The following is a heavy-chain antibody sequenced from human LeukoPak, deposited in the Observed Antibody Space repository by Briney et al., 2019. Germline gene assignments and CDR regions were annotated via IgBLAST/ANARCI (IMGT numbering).Heavy chain of an antibody. CDR3: ARIAAETTXYYYYYMDV. Sequence: GGSLRLSCAASGFSFSNYWMSWVRQAPGKGLEWVANIKQKGYVDSVKGRFTISRDNAKNSLYLQMNSLRAEDTAVYYCARIAAETTXYYYYYMDVXXXXTTXTVSS. CDR2: IKQKG. J-gene: IGHJ6*03. D-gene: IGHD1/OR15-1a*01. V-gene: IGHV3-7*01. CDR1: GFSFSNYW.